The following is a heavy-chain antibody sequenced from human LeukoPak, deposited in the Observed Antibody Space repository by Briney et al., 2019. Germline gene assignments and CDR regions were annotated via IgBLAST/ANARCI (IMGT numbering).Heavy chain of an antibody. CDR3: ARGGIAVAEGDAFDI. V-gene: IGHV1-8*01. D-gene: IGHD6-19*01. J-gene: IGHJ3*02. Sequence: ASVKVSCKASGYTFTSYDINWVRQATGQGLEWMGWMNPNSGNTGYAQKFQGRVTMARNTSISTAYMELSSLRSEDTAVYYCARGGIAVAEGDAFDIWGQGTMVTVSS. CDR2: MNPNSGNT. CDR1: GYTFTSYD.